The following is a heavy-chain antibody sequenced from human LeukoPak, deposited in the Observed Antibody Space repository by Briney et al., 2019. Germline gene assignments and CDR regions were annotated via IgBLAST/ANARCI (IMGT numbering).Heavy chain of an antibody. D-gene: IGHD3-10*01. V-gene: IGHV4-39*01. Sequence: SETLSLTCTVSGGSISSSSYYWGWIRQPPGKGLEWIGCISSSGSTYYNPSHKSRVTISVDMPKNQFSLKLTSVTAADTAVYVCARPVTVIRGVGWFDPWGQGTLVTVSS. CDR3: ARPVTVIRGVGWFDP. J-gene: IGHJ5*02. CDR1: GGSISSSSYY. CDR2: ISSSGST.